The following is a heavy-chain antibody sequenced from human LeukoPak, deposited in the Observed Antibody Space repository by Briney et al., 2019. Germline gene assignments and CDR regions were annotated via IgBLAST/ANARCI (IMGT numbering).Heavy chain of an antibody. CDR2: IYYSGST. CDR3: ARDCSGGSCYSRAFDI. J-gene: IGHJ3*02. CDR1: GGSISSSSYY. V-gene: IGHV4-39*07. Sequence: SETLSLTCTVSGGSISSSSYYWGWIRQPPGKGLEWIGSIYYSGSTYYNPSLKSRVTISVDTSKNQFSLKLSSVTAADTAVYYCARDCSGGSCYSRAFDIWGQGTMVTVSS. D-gene: IGHD2-15*01.